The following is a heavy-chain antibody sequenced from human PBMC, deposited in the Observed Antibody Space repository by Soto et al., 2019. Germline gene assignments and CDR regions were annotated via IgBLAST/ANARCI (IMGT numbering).Heavy chain of an antibody. CDR1: GYSFTSYW. D-gene: IGHD5-18*01. Sequence: PGESLESSFKGSGYSFTSYWIGWVRQMPGKVLELMGIIYPGDSDTRYSPSFQGQVTISADKSIGTAYLQWSSLKASDTAMYYLPSTCKYGYAPYYSYYGMDVWGQGTTVIVSS. J-gene: IGHJ6*02. CDR2: IYPGDSDT. V-gene: IGHV5-51*01. CDR3: PSTCKYGYAPYYSYYGMDV.